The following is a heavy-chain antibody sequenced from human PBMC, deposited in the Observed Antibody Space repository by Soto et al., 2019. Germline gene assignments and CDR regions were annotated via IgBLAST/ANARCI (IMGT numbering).Heavy chain of an antibody. CDR3: ARRNYYGSGSSETRGDAFDI. V-gene: IGHV1-69*01. J-gene: IGHJ3*02. D-gene: IGHD3-10*01. Sequence: QVQLVQSGAEVKKPGSSVKVSCKASGGTFSSYAISWVRQAPGQGLEWMGGIIPIFGTANYAQKFQGRVPITADESTSTAYMELSSLRAEDTAVYYCARRNYYGSGSSETRGDAFDIWGQGTMVTVSS. CDR2: IIPIFGTA. CDR1: GGTFSSYA.